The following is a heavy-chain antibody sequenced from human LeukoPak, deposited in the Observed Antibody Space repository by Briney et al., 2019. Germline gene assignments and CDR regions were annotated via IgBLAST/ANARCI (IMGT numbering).Heavy chain of an antibody. V-gene: IGHV3-64*01. CDR3: AREVRVLYQLRAHAFDI. J-gene: IGHJ3*02. Sequence: GGSLRLSCAASGFPFSSYAMHWVRQAPGKGLEYVSAISSNGGSTSYANSVKGRFTISRDNSKNTLYLQMGSLRAEDTAVYYCAREVRVLYQLRAHAFDIWGQGTMVTVSS. CDR1: GFPFSSYA. CDR2: ISSNGGST. D-gene: IGHD2-2*01.